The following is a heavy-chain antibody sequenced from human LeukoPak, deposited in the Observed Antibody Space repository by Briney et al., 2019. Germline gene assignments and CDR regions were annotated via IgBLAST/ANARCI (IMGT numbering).Heavy chain of an antibody. V-gene: IGHV1-18*01. CDR2: ISVYNGNT. CDR3: GRSGYRYSYDFDYYMDV. D-gene: IGHD5-18*01. Sequence: ASVKVSCKASGYSFSTHGISWVRQAPGQGLEWMGRISVYNGNTNYAERFQGRVTMTTDTSTSTAYMELRSLRSDDTAAYYCGRSGYRYSYDFDYYMDVWGKGTTVTVSS. CDR1: GYSFSTHG. J-gene: IGHJ6*03.